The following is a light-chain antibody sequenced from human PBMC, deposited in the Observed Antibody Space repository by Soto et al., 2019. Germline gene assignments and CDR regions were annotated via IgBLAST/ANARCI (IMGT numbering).Light chain of an antibody. CDR2: NNN. Sequence: QSVLTQPPSASGTPGQRVTISCSGSSSNIGGRTVNWYQQLPGTAPKLLIYNNNQRPSGVPDRFSGSKSGTSASLAITGLQSEDEADYYCSSYTSSSTLYVFGTGTKVTVL. CDR3: SSYTSSSTLYV. V-gene: IGLV1-44*01. J-gene: IGLJ1*01. CDR1: SSNIGGRT.